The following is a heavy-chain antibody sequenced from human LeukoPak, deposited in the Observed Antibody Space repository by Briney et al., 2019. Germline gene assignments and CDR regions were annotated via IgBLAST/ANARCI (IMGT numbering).Heavy chain of an antibody. D-gene: IGHD3-10*01. J-gene: IGHJ5*02. Sequence: SETLSLTCTVSGGSISSYYWSWIRQPAGKGLEWIGRIYTSGSTNYNPSTKRPVTMSVDTSKNQFSLKLSSVTAADTAVYYCAGDGDLAYYYGSGSYSPPWFDPWGQGTLVTVSS. V-gene: IGHV4-4*07. CDR1: GGSISSYY. CDR3: AGDGDLAYYYGSGSYSPPWFDP. CDR2: IYTSGST.